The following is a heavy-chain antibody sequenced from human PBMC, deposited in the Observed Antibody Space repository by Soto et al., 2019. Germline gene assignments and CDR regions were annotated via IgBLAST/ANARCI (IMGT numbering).Heavy chain of an antibody. J-gene: IGHJ5*01. V-gene: IGHV4-30-4*01. CDR2: IFYSGST. Sequence: SETLSLTCTVSGGSISSGDHYWSWIRQPPGKGLEWTGYIFYSGSTYYNPSLRSRLAMSLDTSKNQFSLRLSSVTAADTAVYYCARDRCSRGTCYSDGDRFDSWGQGTLVTVSS. CDR3: ARDRCSRGTCYSDGDRFDS. CDR1: GGSISSGDHY. D-gene: IGHD2-15*01.